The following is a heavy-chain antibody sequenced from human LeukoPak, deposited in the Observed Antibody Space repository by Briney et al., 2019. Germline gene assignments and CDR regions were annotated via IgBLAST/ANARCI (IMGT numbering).Heavy chain of an antibody. CDR1: GYTFTGYY. D-gene: IGHD3-22*01. Sequence: VASVKVSCKASGYTFTGYYMHWVRQAPGQGLEWMGWINPNSGGTNYAQKFQGRVTMTRDTSISTAYMELSRLRSDDTAVYYCARVYYDSSGYPSALDYWGQGTLVTVSS. CDR3: ARVYYDSSGYPSALDY. CDR2: INPNSGGT. V-gene: IGHV1-2*02. J-gene: IGHJ4*02.